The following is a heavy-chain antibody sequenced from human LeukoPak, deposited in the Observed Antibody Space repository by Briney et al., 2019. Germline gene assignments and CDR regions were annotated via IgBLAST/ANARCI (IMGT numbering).Heavy chain of an antibody. Sequence: GGSLRLSCAVSGFTLNSNAMCWVRQAPGKGLEWVSGISRMGFTTYYADSVEGRFTISRDTSKNTLYLEMNTLRPEDTAVYYCAKEEVPNDYWSRGTLVTVSS. CDR1: GFTLNSNA. D-gene: IGHD2-2*01. V-gene: IGHV3-23*01. CDR3: AKEEVPNDY. CDR2: ISRMGFTT. J-gene: IGHJ4*02.